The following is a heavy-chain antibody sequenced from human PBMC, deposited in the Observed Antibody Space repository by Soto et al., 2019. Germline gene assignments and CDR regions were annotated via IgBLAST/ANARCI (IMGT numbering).Heavy chain of an antibody. V-gene: IGHV2-5*01. CDR3: AREYYDFWSGYYSKYYFDY. D-gene: IGHD3-3*01. Sequence: QITLKESGPTLVKPTQTLTLTCTFSGFSLSTSGVGVGWIRQPPGKALEWLALIYWNDDKRYSPSLQSRLTNTTDTSKNQVVLTMTHMDPVDTATYYCAREYYDFWSGYYSKYYFDYLGQGTLVTVSS. CDR2: IYWNDDK. J-gene: IGHJ4*02. CDR1: GFSLSTSGVG.